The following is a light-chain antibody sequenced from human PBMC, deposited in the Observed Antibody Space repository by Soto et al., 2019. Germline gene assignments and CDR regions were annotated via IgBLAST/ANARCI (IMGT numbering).Light chain of an antibody. CDR1: QSVSTN. Sequence: EIVMTQSPATLSVSPGERATLSCRASQSVSTNLAWYQQKPGQAPRLLSYGASTRATDIPARFSGSGSGTEVTLTISSLQSEDVAVYYCQQYNSWPPWAFGQGTKVEI. V-gene: IGKV3-15*01. CDR2: GAS. J-gene: IGKJ1*01. CDR3: QQYNSWPPWA.